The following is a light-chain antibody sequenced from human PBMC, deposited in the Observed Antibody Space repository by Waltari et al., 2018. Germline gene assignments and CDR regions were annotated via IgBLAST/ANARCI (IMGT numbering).Light chain of an antibody. CDR1: SSNIGAGYD. CDR3: QSYDSSLGGYV. Sequence: QSVLAQPPSVSGAPGQRVTVPCPGSSSNIGAGYDVPWYQQLPGTAPKLLIYAYTNRPSGVPDRFSGSKSGSSASLAITGLQADDEADYYCQSYDSSLGGYVFGTGTKVTVL. V-gene: IGLV1-40*01. J-gene: IGLJ1*01. CDR2: AYT.